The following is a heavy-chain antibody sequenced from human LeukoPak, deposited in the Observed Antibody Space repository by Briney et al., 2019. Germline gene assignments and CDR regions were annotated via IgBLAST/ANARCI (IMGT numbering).Heavy chain of an antibody. V-gene: IGHV3-74*01. CDR3: ARVGYSYGYDY. CDR1: EFIFSTYW. D-gene: IGHD5-18*01. Sequence: PGGSLRLSCAASEFIFSTYWMHWVRQAPGKGLVWVSRINSDTSITTYADSVKGRFTISRDNAKNTLYLQMNSLRAEDTAVYYCARVGYSYGYDYWGQGTLVTVSS. J-gene: IGHJ4*02. CDR2: INSDTSIT.